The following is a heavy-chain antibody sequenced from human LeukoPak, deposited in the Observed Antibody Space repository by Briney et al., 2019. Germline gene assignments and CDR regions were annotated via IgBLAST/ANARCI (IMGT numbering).Heavy chain of an antibody. D-gene: IGHD6-6*01. Sequence: PGGSLRLSCAATGLTFSSYGMSWVRQAPGKGLEWVSAISGSGGRTYYADSVKGRFTVSRDNSKNTLYLQMNSLRAEDTAVYYCAKLASGSIAARPGPNWFDPWGQGTLVTVSS. CDR3: AKLASGSIAARPGPNWFDP. J-gene: IGHJ5*02. CDR1: GLTFSSYG. CDR2: ISGSGGRT. V-gene: IGHV3-23*01.